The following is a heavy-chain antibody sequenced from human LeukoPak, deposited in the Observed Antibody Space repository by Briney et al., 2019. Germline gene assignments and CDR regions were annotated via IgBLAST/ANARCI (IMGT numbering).Heavy chain of an antibody. J-gene: IGHJ4*02. Sequence: GGSLRLSCAASGFTVSNNYMSCVRQAPGKGLEWVSVIYSGGSTYYADSVKGRFTISRDNSKNTLYLQMNSLRAEDTAVYYCARGLGGWLQLVYWGQGTLVTVSS. D-gene: IGHD5-24*01. CDR1: GFTVSNNY. V-gene: IGHV3-66*01. CDR3: ARGLGGWLQLVY. CDR2: IYSGGST.